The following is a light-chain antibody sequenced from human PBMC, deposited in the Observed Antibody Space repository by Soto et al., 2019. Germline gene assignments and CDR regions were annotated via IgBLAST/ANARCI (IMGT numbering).Light chain of an antibody. V-gene: IGKV3D-20*02. CDR3: QERTGWPPWT. CDR1: QSVSSSY. CDR2: GAS. Sequence: EIVLTQSPGTLSLSPGERATLSCRASQSVSSSYLAWFQQKPGQALRLLIYGASSRATGIPARLSGSGSGIDFTLTISSLEPEDFAVYYCQERTGWPPWTFGQGTKVDIK. J-gene: IGKJ1*01.